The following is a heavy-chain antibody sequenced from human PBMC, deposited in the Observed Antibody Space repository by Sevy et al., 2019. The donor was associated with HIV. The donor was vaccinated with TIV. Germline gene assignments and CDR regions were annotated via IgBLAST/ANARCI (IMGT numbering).Heavy chain of an antibody. D-gene: IGHD3-3*01. CDR2: ISGRGDTT. CDR3: TKDHYTAVTFFGVITPGYYGMDV. CDR1: GFTFNDYA. Sequence: GGSLRLSCAASGFTFNDYAMSWVRQAPGRGLEWVSTISGRGDTTNYADSVKGRFTISRDDSKNTLYLQMNGLRAEDSAVYYCTKDHYTAVTFFGVITPGYYGMDVWGQGTTVTVSS. J-gene: IGHJ6*02. V-gene: IGHV3-23*01.